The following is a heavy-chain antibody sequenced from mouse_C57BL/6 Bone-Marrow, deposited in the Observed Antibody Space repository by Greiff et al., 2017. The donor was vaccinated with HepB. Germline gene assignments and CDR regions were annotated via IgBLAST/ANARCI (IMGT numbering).Heavy chain of an antibody. J-gene: IGHJ1*03. CDR1: GYTFTSYT. V-gene: IGHV1-4*01. CDR3: ARCTTTVVETHWYFDV. D-gene: IGHD1-1*01. CDR2: INPSSGYT. Sequence: QVQLQQSGAELARPGASVKMSCKASGYTFTSYTMHWVKQRPGQGLEWIGYINPSSGYTKYNQKFKDKATLTADKSSSTAYMQLSSLTSEDSAVYYCARCTTTVVETHWYFDVWGTGTTVTVSS.